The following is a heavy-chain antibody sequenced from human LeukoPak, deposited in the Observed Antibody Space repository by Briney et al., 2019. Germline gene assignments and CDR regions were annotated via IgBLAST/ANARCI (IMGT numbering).Heavy chain of an antibody. CDR1: GFTFSSYA. J-gene: IGHJ4*02. CDR2: ISYDGSNK. V-gene: IGHV3-30*04. D-gene: IGHD2-2*01. Sequence: PGGSLRLSCAASGFTFSSYAMHWVRQAPGKGLEWVAVISYDGSNKYYADPVKGRFTISRDNSKNTLYLQMNSLRAEDTAVYYCARDGDGSTSCYGVCEEKGFDYWGQGTLVTVS. CDR3: ARDGDGSTSCYGVCEEKGFDY.